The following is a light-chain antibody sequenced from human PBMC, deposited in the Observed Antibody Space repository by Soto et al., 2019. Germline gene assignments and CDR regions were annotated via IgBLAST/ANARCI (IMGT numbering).Light chain of an antibody. V-gene: IGLV1-44*01. CDR2: NND. CDR1: SSNIGRNN. J-gene: IGLJ3*02. CDR3: AAWDGSLNSWV. Sequence: QSVLTQPPSASGTPGQRVFISCSGSSSNIGRNNVNWYQQLPGAAPKLIIYNNDQRPSGVPDRFSGSRYGTSASLAISGLQSEDETDYYCAAWDGSLNSWVFGGGTKLTVL.